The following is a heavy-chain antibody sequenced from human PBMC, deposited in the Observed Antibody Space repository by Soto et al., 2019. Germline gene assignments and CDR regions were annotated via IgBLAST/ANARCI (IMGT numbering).Heavy chain of an antibody. CDR1: GGSISKSRFY. CDR2: IYHTGNA. CDR3: ARDFFDSSDYTTNWFDP. V-gene: IGHV4-39*01. J-gene: IGHJ5*02. D-gene: IGHD3-22*01. Sequence: SETLSLTCSVSGGSISKSRFYWAWIRQPPGEGLEWIGSIYHTGNAYYNPSLKSRVTISVDTSKNQFSLKLTSVTAADAALYYCARDFFDSSDYTTNWFDPWGQGTLVTVSS.